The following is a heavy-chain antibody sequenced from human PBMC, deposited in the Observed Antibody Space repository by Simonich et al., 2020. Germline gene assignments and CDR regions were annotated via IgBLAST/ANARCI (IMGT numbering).Heavy chain of an antibody. V-gene: IGHV1-69-2*01. CDR2: VEPEDGET. CDR1: GYTFTDYY. J-gene: IGHJ4*02. CDR3: ATETYSSSWYGGGVY. Sequence: EVQLVQSGAEVKKPGATVKISCKVSGYTFTDYYMHWGQQAPGKGLEWMGCVEPEDGETIYAEKFQGRVTITADTATDTAYMELSSLRAEDTAVYYCATETYSSSWYGGGVYWGQGTLVTVSS. D-gene: IGHD6-13*01.